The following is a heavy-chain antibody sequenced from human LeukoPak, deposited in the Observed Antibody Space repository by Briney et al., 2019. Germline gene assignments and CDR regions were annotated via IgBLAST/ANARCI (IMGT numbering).Heavy chain of an antibody. D-gene: IGHD6-6*01. CDR3: AIHSSSSSGFGG. CDR2: MNPNSGNT. V-gene: IGHV1-8*02. CDR1: GGTFSSYA. J-gene: IGHJ4*02. Sequence: ASVKVSCKASGGTFSSYAISWVRQAPGQGLEWMGWMNPNSGNTGYAQKFQGRVTMTRNTSISTAYMELSSLRSEDTAVYYCAIHSSSSSGFGGWGQGTLVTVSS.